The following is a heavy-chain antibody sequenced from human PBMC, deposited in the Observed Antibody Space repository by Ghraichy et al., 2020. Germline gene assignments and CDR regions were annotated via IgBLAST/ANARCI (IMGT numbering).Heavy chain of an antibody. V-gene: IGHV3-23*01. CDR1: GFTFSSYA. Sequence: GGSLRLSCAASGFTFSSYAMSWVRQAPGKGLEWVSAISGSGGSTYYADSVKGRFTISRDNSKNTLYLQMNSLRAEDTAVYYCAKDHFGIAVAGTTDYFDYWGQGTLVTVSS. CDR3: AKDHFGIAVAGTTDYFDY. CDR2: ISGSGGST. D-gene: IGHD6-19*01. J-gene: IGHJ4*02.